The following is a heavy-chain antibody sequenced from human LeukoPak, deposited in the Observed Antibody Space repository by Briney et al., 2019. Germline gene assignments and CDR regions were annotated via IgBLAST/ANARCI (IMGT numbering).Heavy chain of an antibody. CDR1: GGSISSSSYY. D-gene: IGHD4-23*01. V-gene: IGHV4-39*01. J-gene: IGHJ3*02. CDR3: AGSPYGGDAFDI. CDR2: IYYSGST. Sequence: NPSETLSLTCIVSGGSISSSSYYWGWIRQPPGKGLEWIGSIYYSGSTYYNPSLKSRVTISLDTSKNQFSLKLTSVTAADTSVYYCAGSPYGGDAFDIWGQGTMVTVSS.